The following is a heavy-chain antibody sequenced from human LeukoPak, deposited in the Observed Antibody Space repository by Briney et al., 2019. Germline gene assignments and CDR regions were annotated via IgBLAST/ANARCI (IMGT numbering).Heavy chain of an antibody. J-gene: IGHJ6*03. CDR3: ARGAGNFQYYSYMDV. V-gene: IGHV4-59*01. Sequence: PSETLSLTCTVPGGSFGNYYWSWIRQPPGKGLEWIGYIYYSGTTNYNPSLKSRVTISVDTSKNQFSLKLSSVTAADTAVYYCARGAGNFQYYSYMDVWGKGTTVTVSS. CDR2: IYYSGTT. CDR1: GGSFGNYY. D-gene: IGHD1-7*01.